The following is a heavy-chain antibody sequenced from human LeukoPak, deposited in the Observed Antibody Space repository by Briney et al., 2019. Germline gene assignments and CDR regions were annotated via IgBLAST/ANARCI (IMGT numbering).Heavy chain of an antibody. J-gene: IGHJ4*02. CDR3: ARVLRGYDTSAYYYHYFDY. D-gene: IGHD3-22*01. CDR2: IYSGGST. CDR1: GFTFSSYA. V-gene: IGHV3-66*01. Sequence: GGTLRLSCAASGFTFSSYAMSWVRQAPGKGLEWVSVIYSGGSTYYSESVKGRFTISGDNSKNTLYLQMNSLRAEDTAVYYCARVLRGYDTSAYYYHYFDYWGQGTLVTVSS.